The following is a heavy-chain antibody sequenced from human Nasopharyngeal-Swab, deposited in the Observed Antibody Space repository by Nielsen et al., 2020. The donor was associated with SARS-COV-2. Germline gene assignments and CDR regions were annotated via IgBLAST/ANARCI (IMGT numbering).Heavy chain of an antibody. J-gene: IGHJ4*02. CDR2: IYYSGST. D-gene: IGHD4-17*01. CDR3: ASSQMTTVTTRTRAWGY. CDR1: GGSISSYY. Sequence: SETLSLTSTVSGGSISSYYWSWIRQPPGKGLEWIGYIYYSGSTNYNPSLKSRVTISVDTSKNQFSLKLSSVTAADTAVYYCASSQMTTVTTRTRAWGYWGQGTLVTVSS. V-gene: IGHV4-59*01.